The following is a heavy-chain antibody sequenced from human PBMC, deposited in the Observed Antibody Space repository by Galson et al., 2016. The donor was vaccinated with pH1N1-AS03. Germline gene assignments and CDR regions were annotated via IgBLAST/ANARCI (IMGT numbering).Heavy chain of an antibody. CDR2: IKSKTDGGTK. V-gene: IGHV3-15*01. CDR3: TTDRDYHDGYWGMDV. CDR1: GFTFSNAW. J-gene: IGHJ6*02. Sequence: SLRLSCEASGFTFSNAWISWVRQAPGKGLEWVGRIKSKTDGGTKDYAAPVKGRLTISRDDSKNTLFLHRSSLKTEYTVVFYCTTDRDYHDGYWGMDVWGQGTTVTVSS. D-gene: IGHD3-22*01.